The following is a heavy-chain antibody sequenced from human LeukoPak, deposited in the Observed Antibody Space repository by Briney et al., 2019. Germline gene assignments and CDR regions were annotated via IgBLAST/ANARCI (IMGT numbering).Heavy chain of an antibody. V-gene: IGHV3-53*01. D-gene: IGHD5-24*01. CDR1: GFTSNY. CDR3: ASDGYNYFEF. Sequence: GGSLRLACAASGFTSNYMSWVRQAPGKGLEWISLIYSDGSTTFYADSVKGRFTISGDNSKNTFYLQMNRLRPEDTAVYYCASDGYNYFEFWGQGTLVIVS. J-gene: IGHJ4*02. CDR2: IYSDGSTT.